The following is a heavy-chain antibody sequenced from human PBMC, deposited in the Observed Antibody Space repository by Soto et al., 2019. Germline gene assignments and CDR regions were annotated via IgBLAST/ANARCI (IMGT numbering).Heavy chain of an antibody. V-gene: IGHV4-39*01. CDR2: IYYSGST. Sequence: PSETLSLTCTVSGGSISSSSYYWGWIRQPPGKGLEWIGSIYYSGSTYYNPSLKSRVTISVDTSKNQFSLKLSSVTAADTAVYYCARRGRYSSSWYGVAEFDPWGQGTLVTAPQ. CDR3: ARRGRYSSSWYGVAEFDP. CDR1: GGSISSSSYY. D-gene: IGHD6-13*01. J-gene: IGHJ5*02.